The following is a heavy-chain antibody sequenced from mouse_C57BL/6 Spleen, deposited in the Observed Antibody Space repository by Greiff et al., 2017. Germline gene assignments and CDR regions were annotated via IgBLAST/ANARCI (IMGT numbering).Heavy chain of an antibody. CDR2: IYPGSGNT. V-gene: IGHV1-66*01. CDR1: GYSFTSYY. CDR3: ARGRLAWFAY. Sequence: QVQLQQSGPELVKPGASVKISCKASGYSFTSYYIHWVKQRPGQGLEWIGWIYPGSGNTKYNEKFKGKATLTADTSSSTAYMQLSSLTSEDSAVYYCARGRLAWFAYWGQGTLVTVSA. J-gene: IGHJ3*01. D-gene: IGHD3-2*01.